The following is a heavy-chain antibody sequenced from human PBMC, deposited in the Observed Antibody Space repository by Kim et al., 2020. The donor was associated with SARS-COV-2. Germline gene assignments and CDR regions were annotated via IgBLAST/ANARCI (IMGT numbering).Heavy chain of an antibody. J-gene: IGHJ4*02. D-gene: IGHD5-12*01. CDR2: TL. CDR3: ARTLRGGNIDY. V-gene: IGHV3-48*03. Sequence: TLYYAYSVRCRFTISRDNAKNSLFLQMSSLRAEDTALYYCARTLRGGNIDYWGQGTLVTVSS.